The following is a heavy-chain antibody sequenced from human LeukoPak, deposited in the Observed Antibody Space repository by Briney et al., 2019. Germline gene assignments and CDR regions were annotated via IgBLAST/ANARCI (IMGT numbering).Heavy chain of an antibody. V-gene: IGHV4-59*08. D-gene: IGHD3-16*01. Sequence: PSETLSLTCSVSGGSIRNYHWNWIRQPPGKGLEWIGYIFYSGSSNSNPSLKSRVTISLDTSKNQFSLKLSSVTAADTAVYFCASIRWGGASFDIWGQGTMVTVSS. CDR2: IFYSGSS. J-gene: IGHJ3*02. CDR3: ASIRWGGASFDI. CDR1: GGSIRNYH.